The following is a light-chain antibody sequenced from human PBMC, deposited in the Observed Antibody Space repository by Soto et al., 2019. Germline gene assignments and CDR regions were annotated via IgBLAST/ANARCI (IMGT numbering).Light chain of an antibody. CDR1: QGVSYSSNIQNY. V-gene: IGKV4-1*01. Sequence: DIVMTQSPDSLAVSLGERATINCKSSQGVSYSSNIQNYLAWYQQKPGQPPKLLIYWASTRESGVPDRFSGSGSGTDFTLTISSLQAEDVAVYYCQQYYRIPLTFGGGTKVEIK. CDR2: WAS. J-gene: IGKJ4*01. CDR3: QQYYRIPLT.